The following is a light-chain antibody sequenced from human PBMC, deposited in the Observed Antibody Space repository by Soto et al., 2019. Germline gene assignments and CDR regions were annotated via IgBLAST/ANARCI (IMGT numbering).Light chain of an antibody. V-gene: IGLV1-44*01. CDR1: SSNIGSNT. CDR3: AAWDDSLNCPV. CDR2: SNH. J-gene: IGLJ2*01. Sequence: QSVLTQPPSASGTPGQRVTISCSGSSSNIGSNTVNWYQQLPGTAPNLLIYSNHQRPSGVPDRFSASKSGTSASLAISGLQSEDEADYYCAAWDDSLNCPVFGGGTKLTVL.